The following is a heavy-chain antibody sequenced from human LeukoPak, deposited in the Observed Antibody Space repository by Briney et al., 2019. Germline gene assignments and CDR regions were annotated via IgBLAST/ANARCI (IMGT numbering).Heavy chain of an antibody. CDR2: ISYSGST. CDR3: ARHIRIPVAGAQPRDWSFDL. D-gene: IGHD6-19*01. V-gene: IGHV4-59*08. J-gene: IGHJ2*01. Sequence: SETLSLTCTVSGGSISSYYWSWIRQPPGKGLEWIGYISYSGSTNYNPSLKSRVTISVDTSKSQFSLKLSSVTAADTAVYYCARHIRIPVAGAQPRDWSFDLWGRGTLVTVSS. CDR1: GGSISSYY.